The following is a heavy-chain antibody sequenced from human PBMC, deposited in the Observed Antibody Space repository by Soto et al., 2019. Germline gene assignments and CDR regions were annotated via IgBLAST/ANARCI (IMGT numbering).Heavy chain of an antibody. CDR3: ARLWFGDP. J-gene: IGHJ5*02. V-gene: IGHV4-34*01. CDR1: GGSFSGFY. Sequence: QVQLQQWGAGLLKPSEPLSLTCAVYGGSFSGFYWSWIRQPPGKGLEWIGEITHGGSTNCNPALKSRVTMSVDTSKNQFSLTMSSVTAADTAVYYCARLWFGDPWGQGTLVTVSS. CDR2: ITHGGST. D-gene: IGHD3-10*01.